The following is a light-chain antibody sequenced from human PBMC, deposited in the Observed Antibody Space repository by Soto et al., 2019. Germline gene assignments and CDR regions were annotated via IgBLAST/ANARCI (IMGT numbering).Light chain of an antibody. CDR2: DAS. V-gene: IGKV1-8*01. J-gene: IGKJ1*01. CDR1: QGISSY. Sequence: AIRMTQSPSSFSASTGDRVTITCRASQGISSYLAWYQQKQGKAPKLLIYDASSLESGVPSRFSGSGSGTELTITISSLQPDDFETYYCQQYNSYSRTFGQGTKVDIK. CDR3: QQYNSYSRT.